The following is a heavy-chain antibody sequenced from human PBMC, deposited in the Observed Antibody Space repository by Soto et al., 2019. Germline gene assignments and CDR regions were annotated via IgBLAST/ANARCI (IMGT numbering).Heavy chain of an antibody. D-gene: IGHD3-9*01. CDR3: ARDAGALLRYFDWLSHYYGMDV. V-gene: IGHV3-30-3*01. J-gene: IGHJ6*02. CDR2: ISYDGSNK. Sequence: PGGSLRLSCAASGFVFSNYAMHWVRQAPGKGLEWVAVISYDGSNKYYADSVKGRFTISRDNSKNTLYLQMNSLRAEDTAVYYCARDAGALLRYFDWLSHYYGMDVWGQGTTVTVSS. CDR1: GFVFSNYA.